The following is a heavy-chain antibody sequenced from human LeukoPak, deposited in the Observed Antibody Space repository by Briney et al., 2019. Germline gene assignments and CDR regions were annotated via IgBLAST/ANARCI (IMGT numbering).Heavy chain of an antibody. CDR2: ISHTGSA. D-gene: IGHD4-23*01. V-gene: IGHV4-34*01. Sequence: SETLSLTCAVHGGSFSGYSWSWIRQPPGKGLEWIGEISHTGSATYNPSLESRLTISLDTSNAQFSLRLTPLTAADTAVYYCARSQTTVVTPTFGHYYYYYMDVWGKGTTVTVSS. CDR1: GGSFSGYS. J-gene: IGHJ6*03. CDR3: ARSQTTVVTPTFGHYYYYYMDV.